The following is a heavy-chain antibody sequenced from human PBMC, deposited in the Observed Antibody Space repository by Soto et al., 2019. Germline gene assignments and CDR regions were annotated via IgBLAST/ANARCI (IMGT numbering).Heavy chain of an antibody. CDR2: ISAYNGNT. Sequence: ASVKASCKASGYTYTSYGISWVRQAPEQGLEWMGWISAYNGNTNYAQKLQGRVTMTTDTSTSTAYMELRSLRSDDTAVYYCAKAHSGYSSGSTRHYYGMDVWGQGTTVTVSS. D-gene: IGHD3-22*01. J-gene: IGHJ6*02. CDR3: AKAHSGYSSGSTRHYYGMDV. CDR1: GYTYTSYG. V-gene: IGHV1-18*01.